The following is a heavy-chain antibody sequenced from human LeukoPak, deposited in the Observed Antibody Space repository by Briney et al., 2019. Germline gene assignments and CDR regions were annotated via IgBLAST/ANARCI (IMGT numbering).Heavy chain of an antibody. CDR1: GGKSVDHG. J-gene: IGHJ4*02. D-gene: IGHD3-22*01. Sequence: PAVSLSISWTASGGKSVDHGGNRIRKNTGKGLEWVGYIRSKTNGGTTEYAASVKGRFTISRDDSNIIAYLQMNSLRTEDTAVYYCAHDSSGYSYSFGYWGQGTLVAVSS. CDR3: AHDSSGYSYSFGY. V-gene: IGHV3-49*03. CDR2: IRSKTNGGTT.